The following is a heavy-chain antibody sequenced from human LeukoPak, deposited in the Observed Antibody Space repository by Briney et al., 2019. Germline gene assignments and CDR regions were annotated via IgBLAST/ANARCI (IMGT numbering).Heavy chain of an antibody. Sequence: SETLSLTCTVSGGSISSYYWSWIRQPAGKGLEWIGRIYTSGSTNYNPSLKSRVTMSVDTSKNQFSLKLSSVTAADTAVYYCARHSILKSSSLVLNWFDPWGQGTLVTVSS. CDR2: IYTSGST. CDR3: ARHSILKSSSLVLNWFDP. D-gene: IGHD6-13*01. V-gene: IGHV4-4*07. CDR1: GGSISSYY. J-gene: IGHJ5*02.